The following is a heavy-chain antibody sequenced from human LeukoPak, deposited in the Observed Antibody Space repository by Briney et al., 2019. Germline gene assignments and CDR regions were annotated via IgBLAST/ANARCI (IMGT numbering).Heavy chain of an antibody. Sequence: PSETLSLTCAVSGYSISSGYHWGWIRPPPGEGLEWIGSIYHSGSTYYNPSLKSRVTISVDTSKNQFSLKLSSVTAADTAVYYCARSYDSTGYYVDYWGQGTLVTVSS. V-gene: IGHV4-38-2*01. D-gene: IGHD3-22*01. CDR1: GYSISSGYH. CDR2: IYHSGST. CDR3: ARSYDSTGYYVDY. J-gene: IGHJ4*02.